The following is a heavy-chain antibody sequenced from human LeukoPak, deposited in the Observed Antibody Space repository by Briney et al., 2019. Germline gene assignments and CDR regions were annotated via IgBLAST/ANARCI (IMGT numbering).Heavy chain of an antibody. CDR2: ISGSGGRT. CDR1: GFTFRSFG. CDR3: AKGSREWELLDAFDI. V-gene: IGHV3-23*01. Sequence: GGSLRLSCAASGFTFRSFGMSWVRKAPGKGLEGVSGISGSGGRTDYADSVKGRFIISRDNAKNTLFLQMNSLRAEDTAVYYCAKGSREWELLDAFDIWGQGTMVTVSS. J-gene: IGHJ3*02. D-gene: IGHD1-26*01.